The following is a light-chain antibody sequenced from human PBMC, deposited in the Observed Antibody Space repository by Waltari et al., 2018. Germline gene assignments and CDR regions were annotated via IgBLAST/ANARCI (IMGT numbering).Light chain of an antibody. V-gene: IGLV2-14*01. Sequence: QSALTQSASLSGSPGQSITIPCTGTSRDVGAYNFVSWYQQYPGKAPKLIIYNVGKRPSGVSNRFSGSKSGNAASLTISGLQAEDEAAYYCSSYTSSSTWVFGGGTKLTVL. CDR3: SSYTSSSTWV. CDR1: SRDVGAYNF. J-gene: IGLJ3*02. CDR2: NVG.